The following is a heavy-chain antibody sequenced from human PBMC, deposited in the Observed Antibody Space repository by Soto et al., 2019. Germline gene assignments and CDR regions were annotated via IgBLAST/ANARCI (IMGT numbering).Heavy chain of an antibody. CDR1: GFTFSYYG. D-gene: IGHD2-8*02. V-gene: IGHV3-33*08. Sequence: QVQLVESGGGVVQPGGSLRLSCAASGFTFSYYGFHWVRQAPGKGLEWVAVMHTGGNEKYYVDSVKGRFTVSRDDSRNMVYLEMSGLRAEDTAEDFCARDADNTGPYGHFDLWGRGALVAVS. CDR3: ARDADNTGPYGHFDL. CDR2: MHTGGNEK. J-gene: IGHJ4*02.